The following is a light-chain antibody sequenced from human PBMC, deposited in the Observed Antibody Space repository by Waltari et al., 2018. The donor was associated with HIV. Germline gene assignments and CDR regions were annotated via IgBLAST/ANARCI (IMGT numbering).Light chain of an antibody. CDR2: EDG. CDR1: AEPKQK. V-gene: IGLV3-10*01. CDR3: FSTDSSGDLGV. Sequence: SHELTQTPSVSVSTGQAARITCAGDAEPKQKAYGYQQKSGQAPVLVIYEDGKRPSGIPQTFSGSKSGTMATLTISGAQVEDEADYSCFSTDSSGDLGVFGGGTKLTVL. J-gene: IGLJ3*02.